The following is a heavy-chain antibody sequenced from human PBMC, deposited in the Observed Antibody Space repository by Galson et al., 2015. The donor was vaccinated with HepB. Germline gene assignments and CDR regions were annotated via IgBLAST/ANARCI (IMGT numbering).Heavy chain of an antibody. CDR2: IGRSSTT. J-gene: IGHJ4*02. CDR1: GFTFSDYR. CDR3: AKDKGDSSGYPLLDS. D-gene: IGHD5-18*01. V-gene: IGHV3-48*01. Sequence: SLRLSCAASGFTFSDYRMNWVRQPPGKGLEWISYIGRSSTTYYAESVKGRFTISRDNAKNSLYLQMNSLRAEDTAVYYCAKDKGDSSGYPLLDSWGQGTPVTVSS.